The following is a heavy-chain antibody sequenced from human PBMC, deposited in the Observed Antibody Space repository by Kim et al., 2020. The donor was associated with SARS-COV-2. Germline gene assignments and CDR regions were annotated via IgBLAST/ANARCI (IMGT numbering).Heavy chain of an antibody. D-gene: IGHD3-10*01. J-gene: IGHJ3*02. V-gene: IGHV3-30*04. Sequence: GGSLRLSCAASGFTFSSYAMHWVRQAPGKGLEWVAVISYDGSNKYYADSVKGRFTISRDNSKNTLYLQMNSLRAEDTAVYYCARAHSGSYYDAFDIWGQG. CDR3: ARAHSGSYYDAFDI. CDR1: GFTFSSYA. CDR2: ISYDGSNK.